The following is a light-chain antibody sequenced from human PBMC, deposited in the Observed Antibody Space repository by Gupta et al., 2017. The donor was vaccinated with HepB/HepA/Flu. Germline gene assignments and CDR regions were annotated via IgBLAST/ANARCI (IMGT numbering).Light chain of an antibody. CDR2: GAS. Sequence: AIQITQSPSSLSASVGDTLTITCRASQDIRNDLGWYQQKPGKAPKVLIYGASNVKSEVPSSFSGSGSGTEFTLTISSPQPEDFGTYYCQQEHYPPWPFGQGTKVENK. CDR3: QQEHYPPWP. CDR1: QDIRND. J-gene: IGKJ1*01. V-gene: IGKV1-6*01.